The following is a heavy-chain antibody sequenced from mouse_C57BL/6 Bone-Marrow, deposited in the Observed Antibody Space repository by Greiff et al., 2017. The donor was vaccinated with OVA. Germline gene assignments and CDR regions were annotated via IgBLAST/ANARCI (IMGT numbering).Heavy chain of an antibody. Sequence: EVKLVESGGGLVQSGRSLRLSCATSGFTFSDFYMEWVRQAPGKGLEWIAASRNKANDYTTEYSASVKGRFIVSRDTSQSILYLQMNALRAEDTAIYYCARDLYGYDVWGQGTLVTVSA. CDR3: ARDLYGYDV. CDR1: GFTFSDFY. D-gene: IGHD2-2*01. J-gene: IGHJ3*01. V-gene: IGHV7-1*01. CDR2: SRNKANDYTT.